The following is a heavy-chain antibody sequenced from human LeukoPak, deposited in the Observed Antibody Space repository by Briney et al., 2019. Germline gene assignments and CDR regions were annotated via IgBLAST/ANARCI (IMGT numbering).Heavy chain of an antibody. D-gene: IGHD7-27*01. CDR3: ARHVGISF. V-gene: IGHV3-7*01. CDR2: IREDGTEK. J-gene: IGHJ4*02. Sequence: GGSLRLSCTASGFTFSGAWMTWVRQAPGKGLEWVANIREDGTEKNYVDSVKGRFTISRDNAKNSLFLQMSNLRDDDTAIYYCARHVGISFWDQGTLVTVSS. CDR1: GFTFSGAW.